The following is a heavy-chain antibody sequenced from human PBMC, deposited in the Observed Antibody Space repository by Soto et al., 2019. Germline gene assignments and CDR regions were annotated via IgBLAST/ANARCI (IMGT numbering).Heavy chain of an antibody. V-gene: IGHV3-20*04. CDR2: INWNGGST. D-gene: IGHD1-1*01. CDR3: ARAGGTGARIGSFDY. CDR1: GFTFDDYG. J-gene: IGHJ4*02. Sequence: EVPLVESGGGVVRPGGSLRLSCAASGFTFDDYGMSWVRQAPGKGLEWVSGINWNGGSTGYADSVKGRFTISRDNAXXSLYLQMNSLRAEDTALYYCARAGGTGARIGSFDYWGQGTLVTVSS.